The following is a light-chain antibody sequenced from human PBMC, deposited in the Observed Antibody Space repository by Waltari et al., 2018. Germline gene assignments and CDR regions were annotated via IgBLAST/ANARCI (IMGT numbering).Light chain of an antibody. J-gene: IGKJ4*01. CDR1: QSIGNS. Sequence: DIQMTQSPSTLSSSVGDRVTITCRASQSIGNSLAWYQQKPGKAPKVLIYEASSLESGVPSRFSGSGSVTDFTLTINSLQPDDFATYYCQQYNRYLLTFGGGTKVEIK. V-gene: IGKV1-5*03. CDR3: QQYNRYLLT. CDR2: EAS.